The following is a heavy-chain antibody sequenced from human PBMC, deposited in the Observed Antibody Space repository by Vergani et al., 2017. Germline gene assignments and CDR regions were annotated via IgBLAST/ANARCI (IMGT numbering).Heavy chain of an antibody. CDR2: FYTGGGT. Sequence: QVQLQESGPGLVRPSQTLSLTCTVSGGSISSGSYYWSWFRQPAGKGLEWIGRFYTGGGTSYNPSLKSRVTISVDTSKNQFSLQLSSVTAADTAVYYCAGDPLSNTTWPFLLLDLDVWGQGTTVTVSS. CDR1: GGSISSGSYY. V-gene: IGHV4-61*02. J-gene: IGHJ6*02. CDR3: AGDPLSNTTWPFLLLDLDV. D-gene: IGHD2/OR15-2a*01.